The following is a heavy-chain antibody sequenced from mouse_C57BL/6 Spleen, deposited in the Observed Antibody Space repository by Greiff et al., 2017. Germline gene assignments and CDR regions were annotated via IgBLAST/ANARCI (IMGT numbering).Heavy chain of an antibody. J-gene: IGHJ4*01. Sequence: EVHLVESGGGLVQPGGSLSLSCAASGFTFTDYYMSWVRQPPGKALEWLGFIRNKANGYTTEYSASVKGRFTISRDNSQSILYLQMNALRAEDSATYSCARYWVVADAMDYWGQGTSVTVSS. CDR2: IRNKANGYTT. CDR1: GFTFTDYY. V-gene: IGHV7-3*01. CDR3: ARYWVVADAMDY. D-gene: IGHD1-1*01.